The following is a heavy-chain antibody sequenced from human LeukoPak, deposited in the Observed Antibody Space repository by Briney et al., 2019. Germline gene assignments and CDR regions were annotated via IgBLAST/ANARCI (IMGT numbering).Heavy chain of an antibody. J-gene: IGHJ4*01. Sequence: GASVKVSCKASGYTFTSYYMHWVRQAPGQGLEWMGIINASGGSTSYAQKFQGRVTMTRDTSTSTVYMELSSLRSEDTAVYYCARDPHYGGNSPYFFDYWGQGTLVTVSS. D-gene: IGHD4-23*01. CDR3: ARDPHYGGNSPYFFDY. CDR1: GYTFTSYY. CDR2: INASGGST. V-gene: IGHV1-46*01.